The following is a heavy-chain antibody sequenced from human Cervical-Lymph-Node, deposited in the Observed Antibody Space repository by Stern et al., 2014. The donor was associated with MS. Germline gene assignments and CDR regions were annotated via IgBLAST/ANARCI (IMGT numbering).Heavy chain of an antibody. CDR1: GVSISSYY. V-gene: IGHV4-59*01. CDR2: FYYSGSP. Sequence: QAQLQESGPGLVKPSETLSLTFTVSGVSISSYYWSWIRQPPGKGLEWIGDFYYSGSPNYNPSLKTRVTISVDTSKNHISPKLNPVTAADTAVYYCARGATQAFDPWGQGTLVTVSS. J-gene: IGHJ5*02. CDR3: ARGATQAFDP.